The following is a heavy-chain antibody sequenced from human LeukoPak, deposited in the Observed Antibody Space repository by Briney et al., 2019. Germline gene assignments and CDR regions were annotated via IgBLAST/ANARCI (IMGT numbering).Heavy chain of an antibody. V-gene: IGHV3-21*01. CDR3: ATSPKPYCSGGSCYPP. Sequence: GGSLRLSCAASGFTFSSYAMSWVRQAPGKGLEWVSSISSSSSYIYYADSVKGRFTISRDNAKNSLYLQMNSLRAEDTAVYYCATSPKPYCSGGSCYPPWGQGTLVTVSS. CDR1: GFTFSSYA. J-gene: IGHJ4*02. D-gene: IGHD2-15*01. CDR2: ISSSSSYI.